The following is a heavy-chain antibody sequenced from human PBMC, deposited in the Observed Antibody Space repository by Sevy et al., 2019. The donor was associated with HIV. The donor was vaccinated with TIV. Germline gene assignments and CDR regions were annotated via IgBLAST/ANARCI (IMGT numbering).Heavy chain of an antibody. Sequence: GGSPRLSCAASGFTFNSYAMHWVRQAPGKGLEWVAVISKDGRTKYYAESVKGRFTISRDNSKNTLNLQMNSLRAEDTAVFYCAKDRCTGDVCENYYYALDIWGQGTTVTVSS. CDR3: AKDRCTGDVCENYYYALDI. D-gene: IGHD2-8*02. V-gene: IGHV3-30*18. CDR2: ISKDGRTK. CDR1: GFTFNSYA. J-gene: IGHJ6*02.